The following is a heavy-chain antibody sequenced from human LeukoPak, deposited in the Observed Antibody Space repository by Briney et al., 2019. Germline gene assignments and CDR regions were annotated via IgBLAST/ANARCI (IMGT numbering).Heavy chain of an antibody. D-gene: IGHD3-10*01. Sequence: GGSLRLSCAVSGFTFSSYAMSWVRQAPGKGLEWVSAISGSGGSTYYADSVKGRFTISRDNSKNTLYLQMNSLRAEDTAVYYCAKSGAWFGELFRAFDIWGQGTMVTVSS. CDR2: ISGSGGST. J-gene: IGHJ3*02. V-gene: IGHV3-23*01. CDR3: AKSGAWFGELFRAFDI. CDR1: GFTFSSYA.